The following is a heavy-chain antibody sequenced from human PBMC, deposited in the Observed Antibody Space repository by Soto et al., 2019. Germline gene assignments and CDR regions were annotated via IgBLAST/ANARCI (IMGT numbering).Heavy chain of an antibody. J-gene: IGHJ4*02. CDR2: IYYSGST. Sequence: SETLSLTCTVSGGSVSSGSYYWSWIRQPPGKGLEWIGYIYYSGSTNYNPSLKSRVTISVDTSKNQFSLKLSSVTAADTAVYYCARGSPYSGSKNYYDYWGQGTLVTVSS. CDR3: ARGSPYSGSKNYYDY. CDR1: GGSVSSGSYY. V-gene: IGHV4-61*01. D-gene: IGHD1-26*01.